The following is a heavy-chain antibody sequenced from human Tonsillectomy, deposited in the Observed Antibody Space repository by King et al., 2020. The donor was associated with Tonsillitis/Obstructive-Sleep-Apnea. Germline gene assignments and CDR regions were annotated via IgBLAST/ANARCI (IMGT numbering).Heavy chain of an antibody. D-gene: IGHD6-6*01. CDR3: ARGYRRSQPYYYYMDV. Sequence: VQLVESGGGLIQPGGSLRLSCAASGFTVSSNYMSWVRQAPGKGLEWVSVIYSGGSTYYADSVKGRFTISRDNSKNTLYLQMNSLRAEDTAVYYCARGYRRSQPYYYYMDVWGKGTTVTVSS. J-gene: IGHJ6*03. V-gene: IGHV3-53*01. CDR1: GFTVSSNY. CDR2: IYSGGST.